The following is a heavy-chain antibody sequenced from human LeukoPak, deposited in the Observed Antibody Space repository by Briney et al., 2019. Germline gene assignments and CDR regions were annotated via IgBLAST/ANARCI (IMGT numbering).Heavy chain of an antibody. CDR1: GYSFTTYW. D-gene: IGHD6-13*01. Sequence: GESLKTSCKGSGYSFTTYWIGWVRQMPGKGLEWMGIIYPDDSDTRYSPSFQGQVTISADKSINTAYLQWSSLKASDTAMYYCARKYSTSWYIDYWGQGTLVTVSS. CDR2: IYPDDSDT. J-gene: IGHJ4*02. CDR3: ARKYSTSWYIDY. V-gene: IGHV5-51*01.